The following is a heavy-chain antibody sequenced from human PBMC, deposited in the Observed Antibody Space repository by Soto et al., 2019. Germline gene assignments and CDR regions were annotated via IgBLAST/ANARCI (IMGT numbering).Heavy chain of an antibody. D-gene: IGHD3-3*01. J-gene: IGHJ4*02. V-gene: IGHV2-5*02. CDR1: GFSLSTSGVG. Sequence: QITLKESGPTLVKPTQTLTLTCTFSGFSLSTSGVGVGWIRQPPGKALEWLALIYWDDDKRYSPSLKSRLTITKDTSKKQVDLTMTNMDPVDTATNYCAHRSKNLFGVVQFDYWGQGTLVTVSS. CDR3: AHRSKNLFGVVQFDY. CDR2: IYWDDDK.